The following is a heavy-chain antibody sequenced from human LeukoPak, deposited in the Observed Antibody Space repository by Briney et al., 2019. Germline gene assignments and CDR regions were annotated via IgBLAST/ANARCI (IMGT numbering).Heavy chain of an antibody. CDR3: ARDMGGSGWYALDY. CDR2: IYTSGNT. V-gene: IGHV4-61*02. D-gene: IGHD6-19*01. Sequence: SETLSLTCAVSGYSISSGYYWGWIRQPAGKGLEWIGRIYTSGNTNYNPSLKSRVTISVDTSKNQVSLKLSSVTAADTAVYYCARDMGGSGWYALDYWGQGTLVTVSS. J-gene: IGHJ4*02. CDR1: GYSISSGYY.